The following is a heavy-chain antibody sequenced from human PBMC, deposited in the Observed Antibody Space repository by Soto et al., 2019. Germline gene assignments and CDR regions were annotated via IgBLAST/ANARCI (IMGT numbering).Heavy chain of an antibody. Sequence: EVQLLESGGGLVQPGGSLRLSCAASGFTFSSYAMSWGRQAPGKGLEWVSAISGSGGRTYHADSVKGRFTISRDNSKNTLYLQMNSLRAEDTAVYYSAKDRSIPSIEMASIDYYYDMDVWGQGTTVTVSS. V-gene: IGHV3-23*01. CDR2: ISGSGGRT. D-gene: IGHD2-21*01. J-gene: IGHJ6*02. CDR3: AKDRSIPSIEMASIDYYYDMDV. CDR1: GFTFSSYA.